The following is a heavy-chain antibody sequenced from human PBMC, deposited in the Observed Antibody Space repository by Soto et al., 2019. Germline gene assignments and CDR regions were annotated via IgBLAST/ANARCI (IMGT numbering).Heavy chain of an antibody. CDR1: GYTFTSYA. D-gene: IGHD3-3*01. CDR2: INAGNGNT. CDR3: ARPLWNDFWSGYSFDP. V-gene: IGHV1-3*01. J-gene: IGHJ5*02. Sequence: ASLKVSCKASGYTFTSYAMHWVRQAPGQRLEWMGWINAGNGNTKYSQKFQGRVTITRDTSASTAYMELSSLRSEDTAVYYCARPLWNDFWSGYSFDPWGQGTLVTVSS.